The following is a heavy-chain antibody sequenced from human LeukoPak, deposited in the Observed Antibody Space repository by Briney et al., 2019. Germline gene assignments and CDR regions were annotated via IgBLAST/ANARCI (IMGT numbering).Heavy chain of an antibody. CDR2: ISYDGSNK. CDR3: AKFGYYDSSGYRNPFDY. Sequence: GGSLRLSCAASGFTFSSYGMHWVRQAPGKGLEGVAVISYDGSNKYYADSVKGRFTISRDNSKNTLYLQMNSLRAEDTAVYYCAKFGYYDSSGYRNPFDYWGQGTLVTVSS. D-gene: IGHD3-22*01. V-gene: IGHV3-30*18. CDR1: GFTFSSYG. J-gene: IGHJ4*02.